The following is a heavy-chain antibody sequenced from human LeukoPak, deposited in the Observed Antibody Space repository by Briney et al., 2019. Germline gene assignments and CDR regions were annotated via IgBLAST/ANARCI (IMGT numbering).Heavy chain of an antibody. Sequence: PGGSLRLSCAASGFTFSNAWMSWVRQAPGKGLEWVGRIKSKTDGGTTDYAAPVKGRFTISRDDSKNTRYLQMNSLKTEDTAVYYCTTGTSLYYDFWSGYPVGMDVWGQGTTVTVSS. D-gene: IGHD3-3*01. CDR3: TTGTSLYYDFWSGYPVGMDV. V-gene: IGHV3-15*01. J-gene: IGHJ6*02. CDR1: GFTFSNAW. CDR2: IKSKTDGGTT.